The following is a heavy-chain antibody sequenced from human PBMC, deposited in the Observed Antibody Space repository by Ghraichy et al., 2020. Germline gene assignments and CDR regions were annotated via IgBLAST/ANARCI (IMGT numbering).Heavy chain of an antibody. CDR2: INPDGSGK. CDR1: GFTFSDSW. J-gene: IGHJ3*02. CDR3: ARQSTSAGYDVDI. V-gene: IGHV3-7*01. Sequence: GGSLRLSCAASGFTFSDSWMSWVRQAPGKGLEWVANINPDGSGKNFVDSVKGRFTISRDNAKNPLYLQMNSLRAEDTAVYYCARQSTSAGYDVDIWGQGTLVTVSS. D-gene: IGHD2/OR15-2a*01.